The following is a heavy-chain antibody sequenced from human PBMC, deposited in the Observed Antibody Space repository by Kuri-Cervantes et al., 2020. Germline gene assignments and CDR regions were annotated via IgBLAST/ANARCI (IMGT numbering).Heavy chain of an antibody. CDR1: GFTFSSYA. V-gene: IGHV3-23*01. D-gene: IGHD1-26*01. J-gene: IGHJ4*02. CDR2: ISSSGGST. CDR3: ASSGSYYPFDY. Sequence: LTLATSGFTFSSYAMSWAPQASGRGLGWVSAISSSGGSTYYADSVKGRFTISRDNSKNTLYLQMNSLRAEDTAVYYCASSGSYYPFDYWGQGTLVTVSS.